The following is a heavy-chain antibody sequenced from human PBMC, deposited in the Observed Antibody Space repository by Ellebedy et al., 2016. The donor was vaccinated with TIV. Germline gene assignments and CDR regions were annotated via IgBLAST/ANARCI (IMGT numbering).Heavy chain of an antibody. CDR2: ISYDGREK. D-gene: IGHD3-22*01. J-gene: IGHJ3*02. CDR1: GYPFSNHG. Sequence: GESLKTSCAVSGYPFSNHGMHWVRQAPGKGLEWVAVISYDGREKYYVDSVKGRFDLSRDNSKNTVFLQMNSLRHEDTAVYYCAKLMIADNDAFDMWGQGTMVIVSS. CDR3: AKLMIADNDAFDM. V-gene: IGHV3-30*18.